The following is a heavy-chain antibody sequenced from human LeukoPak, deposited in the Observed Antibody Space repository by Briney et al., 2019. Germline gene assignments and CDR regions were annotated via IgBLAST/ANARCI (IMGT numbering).Heavy chain of an antibody. CDR1: GFTFSSYA. CDR3: AKDRQRYFDWSPLGY. CDR2: ISGSGGST. V-gene: IGHV3-23*01. Sequence: GGSLRLSCAASGFTFSSYAMSWVRQAPGKGLEWVSAISGSGGSTYYADSVKGRFTISRDNSKNTLYLQMNSLRAEDTAVYYCAKDRQRYFDWSPLGYWGQGTLVTVSS. J-gene: IGHJ4*02. D-gene: IGHD3-9*01.